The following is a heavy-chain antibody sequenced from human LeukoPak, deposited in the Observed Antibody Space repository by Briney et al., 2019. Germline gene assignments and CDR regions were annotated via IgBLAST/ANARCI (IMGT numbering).Heavy chain of an antibody. Sequence: GGSLRLSCAASGFTFDDYGMSWVRQAPGKGLEWVSGISWNSGSIGYADSVKGRFTISRDNAKNSLYLQMNSLRAEDTALYYCARVATIGRGLFDYWGQGTLVTVSS. CDR2: ISWNSGSI. CDR1: GFTFDDYG. CDR3: ARVATIGRGLFDY. D-gene: IGHD5-12*01. V-gene: IGHV3-9*01. J-gene: IGHJ4*02.